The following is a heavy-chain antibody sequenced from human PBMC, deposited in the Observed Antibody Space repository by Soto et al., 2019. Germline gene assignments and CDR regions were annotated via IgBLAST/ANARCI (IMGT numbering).Heavy chain of an antibody. Sequence: QVQLVESGGGVVQPGRSLRLSCAASGFTFSSYAMHWVRQAPGKGLEWVAVISYDGSNKYYADSVKGRFTISRDNSKNTLYLQMNSLRAEDTAVYYCARDGLPLDCISTSCYLDYWGQGTLVTVSS. J-gene: IGHJ4*02. CDR1: GFTFSSYA. CDR2: ISYDGSNK. D-gene: IGHD2-2*01. V-gene: IGHV3-30-3*01. CDR3: ARDGLPLDCISTSCYLDY.